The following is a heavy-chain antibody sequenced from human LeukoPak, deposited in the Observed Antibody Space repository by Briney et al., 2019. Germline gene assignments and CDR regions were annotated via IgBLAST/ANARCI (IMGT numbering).Heavy chain of an antibody. CDR3: TTLMGSPTY. V-gene: IGHV3-15*05. J-gene: IGHJ4*02. D-gene: IGHD3-16*01. CDR1: GFNFQYAW. CDR2: IKSQRDGETT. Sequence: GGSLRLSCAASGFNFQYAWMTWVRQAPGRGLEWVGRIKSQRDGETTDYAAPVKGRCSISRDDSKQTVYLQMTSLKTEDTAVYYCTTLMGSPTYWGQGTLVSVSS.